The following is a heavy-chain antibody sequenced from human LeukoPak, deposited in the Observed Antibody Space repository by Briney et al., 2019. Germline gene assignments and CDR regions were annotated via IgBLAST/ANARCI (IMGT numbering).Heavy chain of an antibody. CDR3: AKVAKYYYGSETYYFFEH. CDR2: ISKSSTYT. J-gene: IGHJ4*02. CDR1: EFTFTSYG. Sequence: GGSLRLSCAASEFTFTSYGMNWARQSPGKGLEWTPSISKSSTYTHYADSVKGRFTISRDIAKNSLNLQMNSLRVEDTAVYYCAKVAKYYYGSETYYFFEHWGQGTPVTASS. V-gene: IGHV3-21*01. D-gene: IGHD3-10*01.